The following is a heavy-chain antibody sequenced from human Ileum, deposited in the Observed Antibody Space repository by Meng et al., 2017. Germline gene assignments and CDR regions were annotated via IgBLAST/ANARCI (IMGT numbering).Heavy chain of an antibody. CDR1: GFTFSNYA. V-gene: IGHV3-30*07. CDR3: ARGYSGSYRIDY. J-gene: IGHJ4*02. CDR2: ISYDSTNI. Sequence: GESLKISCAASGFTFSNYALHWVRQAPGQGLEWVALISYDSTNIFYADSVRGRFTISRDNSKNTLYLQMNSLRAEDTAVYYCARGYSGSYRIDYWGQGTLVTVSS. D-gene: IGHD1-26*01.